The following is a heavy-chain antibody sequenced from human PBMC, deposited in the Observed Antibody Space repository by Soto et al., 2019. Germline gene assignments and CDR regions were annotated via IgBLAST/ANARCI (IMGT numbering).Heavy chain of an antibody. D-gene: IGHD2-8*01. V-gene: IGHV3-30*18. J-gene: IGHJ4*02. CDR2: MSYDGNNK. Sequence: ESGGGVVQPGGSLRLSCAASGFTFSRYGMHWVRQAPGTGLEWVAVMSYDGNNKYYADSVKGRFTVSRDNSRNTQYLQMNSLKVEDTAVYFCAKGFLSGGYCANGVCYHFDYWGQGTPVTVSS. CDR3: AKGFLSGGYCANGVCYHFDY. CDR1: GFTFSRYG.